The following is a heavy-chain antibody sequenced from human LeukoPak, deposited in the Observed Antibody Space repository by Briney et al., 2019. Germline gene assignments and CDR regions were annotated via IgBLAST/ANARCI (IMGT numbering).Heavy chain of an antibody. J-gene: IGHJ3*02. V-gene: IGHV3-7*01. Sequence: GGSLRLSCAASGFTFSSYAMSWVRQAPGKGLEWVANIKQDGSEKYYVDSVKGRFTISRDNAKNSLYLQMNSLKAEDTAVYYCAREYYYDSSGRLDIWGQGTMVTVSS. D-gene: IGHD3-22*01. CDR3: AREYYYDSSGRLDI. CDR2: IKQDGSEK. CDR1: GFTFSSYA.